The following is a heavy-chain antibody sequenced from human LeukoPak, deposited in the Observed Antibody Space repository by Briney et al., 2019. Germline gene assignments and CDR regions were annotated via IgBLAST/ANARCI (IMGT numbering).Heavy chain of an antibody. D-gene: IGHD3-10*01. V-gene: IGHV3-7*01. Sequence: GGSLRLSCAASGFTFSNYVMSWVRQGPGKGLEWVANINEDGSAKYYVDSVKGRFTISRDNAKNSLFLQMNSLRAEDTAVYYCARDVYDSGRGAFDILGQGTMVTVSS. CDR3: ARDVYDSGRGAFDI. CDR1: GFTFSNYV. J-gene: IGHJ3*02. CDR2: INEDGSAK.